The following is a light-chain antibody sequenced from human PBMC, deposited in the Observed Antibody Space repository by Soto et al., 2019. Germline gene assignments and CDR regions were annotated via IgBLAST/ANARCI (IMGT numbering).Light chain of an antibody. V-gene: IGKV3-20*01. Sequence: IVLTQSPGTLSSSPGERATLSCRASQSVSNSYLAWYQQKPGQAPRLLIYSTSSRATGIPDRFSGSGSGADFTLTISRLEPEDFAVYHCHQYGSSLPTFGQGTKVDIK. CDR2: STS. CDR1: QSVSNSY. CDR3: HQYGSSLPT. J-gene: IGKJ1*01.